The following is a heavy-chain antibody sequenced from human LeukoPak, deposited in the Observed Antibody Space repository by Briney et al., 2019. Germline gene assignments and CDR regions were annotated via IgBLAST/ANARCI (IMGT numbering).Heavy chain of an antibody. Sequence: SETLSLTCSVSGASISSSSYYWGWIRQAPGKGLEWIGSTSYGGNTYYRPSLKSRVTISVDTSKNQFSLKLTSVTAADTAVYYCARASFDPWGQGTLVTVSS. CDR1: GASISSSSYY. CDR2: TSYGGNT. CDR3: ARASFDP. V-gene: IGHV4-39*01. J-gene: IGHJ5*02.